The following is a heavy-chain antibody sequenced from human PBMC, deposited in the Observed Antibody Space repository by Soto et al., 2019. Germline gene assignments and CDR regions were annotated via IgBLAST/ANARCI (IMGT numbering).Heavy chain of an antibody. CDR3: ARLYTGYEAFDY. CDR2: IYYSGST. J-gene: IGHJ4*02. V-gene: IGHV4-30-4*01. D-gene: IGHD5-12*01. Sequence: SLTCTVSGGSINSGDYYWSWIRQSPGKGLEWIGYIYYSGSTYYNPSLKSRSTISIDTSKNQFFLDVDSVTAADTAVYYCARLYTGYEAFDYWGQGTLVTVSS. CDR1: GGSINSGDYY.